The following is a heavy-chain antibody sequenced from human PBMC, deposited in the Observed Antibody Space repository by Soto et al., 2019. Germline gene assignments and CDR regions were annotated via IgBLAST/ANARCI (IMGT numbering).Heavy chain of an antibody. D-gene: IGHD6-13*01. CDR3: ARRGIATAGGYYAMDV. CDR2: IYPGDSDT. CDR1: GYTFSSFW. V-gene: IGHV5-51*01. J-gene: IGHJ6*02. Sequence: GESLKISCKASGYTFSSFWVGWVRQMPGKGLEWMGIIYPGDSDTRYSPSFQGQVTISVDKYIDTAYLQWSSLKASDTAMYYCARRGIATAGGYYAMDVWGQRTTVTVS.